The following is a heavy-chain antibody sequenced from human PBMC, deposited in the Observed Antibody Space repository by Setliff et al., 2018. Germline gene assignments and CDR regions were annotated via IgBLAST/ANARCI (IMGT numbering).Heavy chain of an antibody. CDR2: IYTGGST. CDR1: GVSVSRHY. J-gene: IGHJ5*02. V-gene: IGHV4-4*08. CDR3: ARDVWGAGTGWFDP. Sequence: PSETLSLTCIVSGVSVSRHYWSWIRQPPGETLEWIGYIYTGGSTTYNPSLKSRVTLSLGTSKNHLSLNLTSVTAADTAVYYCARDVWGAGTGWFDPWGLGILVTVSS. D-gene: IGHD1-1*01.